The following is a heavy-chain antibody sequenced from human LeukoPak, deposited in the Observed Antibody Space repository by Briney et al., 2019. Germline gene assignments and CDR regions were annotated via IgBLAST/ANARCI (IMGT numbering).Heavy chain of an antibody. V-gene: IGHV4-4*07. CDR1: GGSISSYY. D-gene: IGHD2-2*01. CDR2: IYTSGST. J-gene: IGHJ6*03. Sequence: PSETLSLTCTVSGGSISSYYWSWIRQPAGKGLEWIGRIYTSGSTNYNPSLKSRVTMSVDTSKNQFSLKLSSVTAADTAVYYCARDPWMEYQFGGYYYYMDVWGKGTTVTVSS. CDR3: ARDPWMEYQFGGYYYYMDV.